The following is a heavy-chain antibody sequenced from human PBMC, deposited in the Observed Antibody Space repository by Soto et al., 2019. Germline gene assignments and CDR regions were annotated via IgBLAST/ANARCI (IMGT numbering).Heavy chain of an antibody. CDR3: ARKGTYGVNHDGFDI. V-gene: IGHV1-46*03. J-gene: IGHJ3*02. D-gene: IGHD4-17*01. CDR1: GYTFTKYY. CDR2: INPSGGRT. Sequence: QVQLVQSGAEVKKPGASVKVSCKTSGYTFTKYYRQWVRQAPGQGLEWMGAINPSGGRTSYAHNFQGRVTLTRDTSTETGYEDVSRLRSEDTAVYYCARKGTYGVNHDGFDIWGQGTMVIVSS.